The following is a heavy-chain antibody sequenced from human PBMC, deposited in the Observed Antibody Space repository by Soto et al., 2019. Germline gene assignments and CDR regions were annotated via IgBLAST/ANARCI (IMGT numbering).Heavy chain of an antibody. V-gene: IGHV3-66*01. Sequence: EVQVVESGGGLVQPGGSLRLSCAASGFSVTNNYMNWVRQAPGKGLEWVSIIDIGGNTYYADSVKDRFTISRDNSXXTXXLHMGSLRAEDTAVYYCARGRGSTGYLGREHYFDYWGQGSLVTVSP. D-gene: IGHD2-2*01. J-gene: IGHJ4*02. CDR2: IDIGGNT. CDR1: GFSVTNNY. CDR3: ARGRGSTGYLGREHYFDY.